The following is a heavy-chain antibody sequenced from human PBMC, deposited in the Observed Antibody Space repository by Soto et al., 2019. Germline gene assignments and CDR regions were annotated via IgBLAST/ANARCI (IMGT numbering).Heavy chain of an antibody. CDR1: GFTFSNYW. J-gene: IGHJ4*02. CDR2: IKKDGSQK. CDR3: VKEIASAQ. V-gene: IGHV3-7*01. Sequence: EVPLVESGGGLVQPGGSLRLSCETSGFTFSNYWMTWVRQAPGKGLEWVANIKKDGSQKNFVDSVKGRFTISRDNAKNSLYLQMDSLRVEDTAIYYCVKEIASAQWGQGTLVTVSS. D-gene: IGHD6-25*01.